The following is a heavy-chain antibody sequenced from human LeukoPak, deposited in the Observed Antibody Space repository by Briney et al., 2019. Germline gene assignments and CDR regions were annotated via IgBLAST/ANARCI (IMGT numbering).Heavy chain of an antibody. V-gene: IGHV3-23*01. D-gene: IGHD3-22*01. CDR1: GLTFSSYA. Sequence: PGGSLRLSCAASGLTFSSYAMSWVRQAPGKGLEWVSAISGSGGSTYYADSVKGRFTISRDNSKNTLYLQMNSLRAEDTAVYYCAKGGRYDSSGYYFDYWGQGTLVTVSS. CDR2: ISGSGGST. CDR3: AKGGRYDSSGYYFDY. J-gene: IGHJ4*02.